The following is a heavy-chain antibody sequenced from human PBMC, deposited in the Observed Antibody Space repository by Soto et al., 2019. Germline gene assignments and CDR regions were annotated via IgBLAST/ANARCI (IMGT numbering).Heavy chain of an antibody. V-gene: IGHV3-23*01. J-gene: IGHJ4*01. CDR2: FSESGGTT. CDR1: GFGFTFSTSA. Sequence: VQLSESGGGLVQPGGSLRLSCAASGFGFTFSTSAMSWVRQAPGKGLDWVSTFSESGGTTHYANSVKGRFTISRDTSKNMLYLQMNSLRAEDTAIYYCAKDSHWAIISPPHDYWGHGTVVTVSS. CDR3: AKDSHWAIISPPHDY. D-gene: IGHD2-2*01.